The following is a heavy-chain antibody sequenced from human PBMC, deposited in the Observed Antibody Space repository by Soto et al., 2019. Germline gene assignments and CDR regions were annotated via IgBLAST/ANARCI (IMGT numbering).Heavy chain of an antibody. V-gene: IGHV3-30*18. D-gene: IGHD6-6*01. Sequence: GGALRLSCAASGFTFGSYGLPWVRHAPGKGLEWGAVIAYDVSNKYYADSVRGRFAIFRDNSKNTLWLQVSGLIAEDTAVYYCAKDPSGAARVADAFDIWGQGTMVTVSS. CDR2: IAYDVSNK. CDR1: GFTFGSYG. J-gene: IGHJ3*02. CDR3: AKDPSGAARVADAFDI.